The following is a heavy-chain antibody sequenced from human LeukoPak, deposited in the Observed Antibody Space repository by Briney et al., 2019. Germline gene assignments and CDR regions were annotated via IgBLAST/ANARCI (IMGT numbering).Heavy chain of an antibody. Sequence: ASVKVSCKASGGTFSSYAVSWVRQAPGQGLEWMGGIIPIFGTANYAQKFQGRVTITADESTSTAYMELSSLRSEDTAVYYCARAYGGNSDYFDYWGQGTLVTVSS. CDR1: GGTFSSYA. V-gene: IGHV1-69*13. CDR2: IIPIFGTA. D-gene: IGHD4-23*01. CDR3: ARAYGGNSDYFDY. J-gene: IGHJ4*02.